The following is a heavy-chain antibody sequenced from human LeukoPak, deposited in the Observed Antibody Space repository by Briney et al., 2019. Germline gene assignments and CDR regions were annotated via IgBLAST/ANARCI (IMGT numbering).Heavy chain of an antibody. J-gene: IGHJ5*02. V-gene: IGHV4-30-2*01. CDR1: GGSISNGGYS. CDR2: INHSGST. CDR3: ARSPTGSAWFDP. D-gene: IGHD4-17*01. Sequence: SQTLSLTCAVSGGSISNGGYSWSWIRQPPGKGLEWIGEINHSGSTNYNPSLKSRVTISVDTSKNQFSLKLSSVTAADTAVYYCARSPTGSAWFDPWGQGTLVTVSS.